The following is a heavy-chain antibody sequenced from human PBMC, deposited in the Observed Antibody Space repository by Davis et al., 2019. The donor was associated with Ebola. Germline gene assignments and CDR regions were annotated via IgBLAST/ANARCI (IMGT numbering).Heavy chain of an antibody. Sequence: ASVKVSCKASGYTFTSYYMHWVRQAPGQGLEWMGIINPSGGSTTYAQKFQGRVTMTRDTSTSTVYMELSSLRSDDTAVYYCARGGYYYDISGYYGAFDIWGQGTMVTVSS. V-gene: IGHV1-46*01. CDR2: INPSGGST. CDR3: ARGGYYYDISGYYGAFDI. CDR1: GYTFTSYY. D-gene: IGHD3-22*01. J-gene: IGHJ3*02.